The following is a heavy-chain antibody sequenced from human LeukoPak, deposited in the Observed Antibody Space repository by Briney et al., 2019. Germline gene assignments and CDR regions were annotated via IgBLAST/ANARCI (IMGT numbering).Heavy chain of an antibody. CDR2: IYNSEKI. CDR1: GGSISSYY. CDR3: AREPGDFWSAYLDY. V-gene: IGHV4-4*07. D-gene: IGHD3-3*01. Sequence: SSETLSLTCTVSGGSISSYYWNWIRQPAGKGLEWIGRIYNSEKINYNPSLKSRVTMSVDTSKNLFSLKLSSVTAADTAVYYCAREPGDFWSAYLDYWGRGTLVTVSS. J-gene: IGHJ4*02.